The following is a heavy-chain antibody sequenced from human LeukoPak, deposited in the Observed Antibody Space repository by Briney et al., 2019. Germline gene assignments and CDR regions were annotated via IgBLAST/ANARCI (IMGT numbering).Heavy chain of an antibody. CDR1: GGSISSGDYY. J-gene: IGHJ4*02. CDR3: ARDRYGQRIFDY. Sequence: PSETLSLTCTVSGGSISSGDYYWSWIRQPPGKGLEWIGCIYYSGSTYYNPSLKSRVTISVDTSKNQFSLKLSSVTAADTAVYYCARDRYGQRIFDYWGQGTLVTVSS. CDR2: IYYSGST. D-gene: IGHD3-16*02. V-gene: IGHV4-30-4*01.